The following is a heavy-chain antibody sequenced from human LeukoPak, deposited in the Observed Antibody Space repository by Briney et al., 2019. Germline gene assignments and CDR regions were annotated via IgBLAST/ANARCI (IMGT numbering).Heavy chain of an antibody. D-gene: IGHD2-2*01. CDR2: IQSDGSDK. Sequence: GGYLRLSCAASGFTFSRFAMSWVRQAPGKGLEWVSFIQSDGSDKYYTDSVKGRFTISRDNSKNTLYLQMNSLRGEDTAVYYCARDAVPAALNWFDPWGQGTLVTVSS. V-gene: IGHV3-30*02. CDR3: ARDAVPAALNWFDP. CDR1: GFTFSRFA. J-gene: IGHJ5*02.